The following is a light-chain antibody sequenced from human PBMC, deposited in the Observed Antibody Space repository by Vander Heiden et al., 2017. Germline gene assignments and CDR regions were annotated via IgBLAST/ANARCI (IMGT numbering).Light chain of an antibody. V-gene: IGKV1-39*01. CDR1: QSITNY. Sequence: DIQTTQSPSSLSASVGDRVTITCRASQSITNYLNWYQQKPGKAPKLLIYGASSLQSGVPSRFSGSGSGTDFTLTISTLQPEDYATYHCQQSYRTPWTFGQGTKVEIK. CDR2: GAS. CDR3: QQSYRTPWT. J-gene: IGKJ1*01.